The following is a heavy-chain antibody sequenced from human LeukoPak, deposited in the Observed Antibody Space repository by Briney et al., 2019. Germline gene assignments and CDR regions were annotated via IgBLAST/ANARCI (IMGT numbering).Heavy chain of an antibody. Sequence: GGSLRLSCAASGFIFSNYEINWVRQAPGKGLEWVSYISSSGSTISHADSVKGRFTISRDNAKNSLYLQMNSLRVEDTAVYYCPRGGDTGWYTNFDSWGQGTLVTVSS. D-gene: IGHD6-19*01. CDR2: ISSSGSTI. CDR3: PRGGDTGWYTNFDS. V-gene: IGHV3-48*03. CDR1: GFIFSNYE. J-gene: IGHJ4*02.